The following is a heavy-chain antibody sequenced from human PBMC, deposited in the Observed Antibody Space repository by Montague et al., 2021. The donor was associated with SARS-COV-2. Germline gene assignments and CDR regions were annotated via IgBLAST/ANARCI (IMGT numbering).Heavy chain of an antibody. V-gene: IGHV4-34*01. J-gene: IGHJ4*02. D-gene: IGHD6-19*01. Sequence: SETLSLTCAVYGRSFSGYYWSWIRQPPGKGLEWIGEINHSGSTNYNPSLKSRVTISVDTSKNQFSLKLSSVTAADTAVYYCARDAAVAGIDYWGQGTLVTVSS. CDR1: GRSFSGYY. CDR3: ARDAAVAGIDY. CDR2: INHSGST.